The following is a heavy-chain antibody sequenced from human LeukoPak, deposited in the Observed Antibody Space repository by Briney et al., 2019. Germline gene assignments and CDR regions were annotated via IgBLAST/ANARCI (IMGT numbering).Heavy chain of an antibody. CDR2: IYYSGST. Sequence: KPSETLSLTCTVSGGSISSSSYYWGWIRQPPGKGLEWIGSIYYSGSTYYNPSLKSRVTISIDTSKNQFSLKLRFVTAADTAVYYCARVRCSGGSCPYYYYYYYMDVWGKGTTVTVSS. V-gene: IGHV4-39*07. CDR1: GGSISSSSYY. J-gene: IGHJ6*03. D-gene: IGHD2-15*01. CDR3: ARVRCSGGSCPYYYYYYYMDV.